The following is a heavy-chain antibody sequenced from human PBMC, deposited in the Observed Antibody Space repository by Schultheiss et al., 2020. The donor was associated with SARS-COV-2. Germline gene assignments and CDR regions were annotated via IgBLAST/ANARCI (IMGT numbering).Heavy chain of an antibody. J-gene: IGHJ4*02. CDR1: GGSFSGYY. V-gene: IGHV4-34*01. Sequence: SETLSLTCAVYGGSFSGYYWSWIRQPPGKGLEWIGEINHSGSTNYNPSLKSRVTISVDTSKNQFSLKLSSVTAADTAVYYCARVPEYSSGWYRDDYWGQGTLVTVSS. CDR3: ARVPEYSSGWYRDDY. D-gene: IGHD6-19*01. CDR2: INHSGST.